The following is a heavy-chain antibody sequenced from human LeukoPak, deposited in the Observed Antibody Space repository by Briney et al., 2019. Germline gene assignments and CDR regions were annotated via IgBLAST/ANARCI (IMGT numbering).Heavy chain of an antibody. CDR3: ARVLRWYRLGPGDDAFDI. CDR1: GGTFSSYA. D-gene: IGHD4-23*01. CDR2: IIPIFGTA. V-gene: IGHV1-69*01. J-gene: IGHJ3*02. Sequence: SVKVSCKASGGTFSSYAISWVRQAPGQGLEWMGGIIPIFGTANYAQKFQGRVTITADESTTTAYMELSSLRSEDTAVYYCARVLRWYRLGPGDDAFDIWGQGTMVTVSS.